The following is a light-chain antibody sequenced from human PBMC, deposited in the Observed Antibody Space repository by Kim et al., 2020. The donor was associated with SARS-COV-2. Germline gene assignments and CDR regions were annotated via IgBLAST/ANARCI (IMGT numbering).Light chain of an antibody. CDR1: SSDVGGYHY. CDR3: CSYAGSYTLEV. CDR2: DVS. Sequence: QSVTISCTGTSSDVGGYHYVSWYQQHPGKAPKLMIYDVSKRPSGVPDRFSGSKSGNTASLTISGLQAEDEADYYCCSYAGSYTLEVFGGGTQLTVL. J-gene: IGLJ3*02. V-gene: IGLV2-11*01.